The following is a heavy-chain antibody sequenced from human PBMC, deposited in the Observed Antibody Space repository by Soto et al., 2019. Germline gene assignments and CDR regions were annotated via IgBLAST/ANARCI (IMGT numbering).Heavy chain of an antibody. CDR2: IKSKTDGGTT. Sequence: EVQLVESGGGLVKPGGSLRLSCAASGFTFSNAWMNWVRQAPGKGLEWVGRIKSKTDGGTTDYAAPVKGRFTISRDDSKNTLYLQMNSLKTEDTAVYYCPTKTLRIVGANLHSNWGQGTLVTVSS. J-gene: IGHJ4*02. CDR3: PTKTLRIVGANLHSN. CDR1: GFTFSNAW. V-gene: IGHV3-15*07. D-gene: IGHD1-26*01.